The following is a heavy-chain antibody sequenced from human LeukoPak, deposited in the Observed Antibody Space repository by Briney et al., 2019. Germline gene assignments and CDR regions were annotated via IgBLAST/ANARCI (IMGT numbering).Heavy chain of an antibody. CDR1: GFTFSSYA. Sequence: GGSLRLSCAASGFTFSSYAMSWVRQAPGKGLEWVSAISGSGGSTYYADSVKGRFTISRDNSKNTLYLQMNSLRAEDTAVYYCAKKTRYCSGGSCYFSRYGMDVWGKGTTVTVSS. CDR2: ISGSGGST. V-gene: IGHV3-23*01. D-gene: IGHD2-15*01. CDR3: AKKTRYCSGGSCYFSRYGMDV. J-gene: IGHJ6*04.